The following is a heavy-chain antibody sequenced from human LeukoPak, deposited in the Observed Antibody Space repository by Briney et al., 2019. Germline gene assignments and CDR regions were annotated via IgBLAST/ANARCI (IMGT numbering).Heavy chain of an antibody. V-gene: IGHV4-39*01. CDR2: VYYSGNT. J-gene: IGHJ4*02. D-gene: IGHD3-22*01. CDR1: GGSISSSGYY. CDR3: ARTSGRGSVDPGTSGYVDS. Sequence: PSETLSLTCTVSGGSISSSGYYWAWIRQPPGKGLEWIGSVYYSGNTYYKSSLESRVTISVDTSNNRFSLKLNSVTAADTGTYYCARTSGRGSVDPGTSGYVDSWGQGSLVTVSS.